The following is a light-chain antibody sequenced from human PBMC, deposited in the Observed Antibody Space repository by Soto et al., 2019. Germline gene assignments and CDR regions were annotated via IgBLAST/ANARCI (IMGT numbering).Light chain of an antibody. J-gene: IGKJ1*01. CDR2: GVS. CDR1: QSISRG. Sequence: DIQMTQSPSTLSASVGDRVTVTCRASQSISRGLAWLQQKPGKAPRLLMYGVSTLYSGVPSRFSGSGYGAEFTLTISSLQPDDFAVYYCHQYDVCPPTFGQGTKLEIK. V-gene: IGKV1-5*01. CDR3: HQYDVCPPT.